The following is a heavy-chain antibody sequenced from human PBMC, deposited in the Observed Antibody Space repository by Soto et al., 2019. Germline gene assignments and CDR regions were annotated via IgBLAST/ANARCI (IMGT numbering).Heavy chain of an antibody. D-gene: IGHD3-3*01. J-gene: IGHJ4*02. CDR2: IWYDGSNK. V-gene: IGHV3-33*01. CDR3: ARAFYDFWSAYIDD. Sequence: PGGSLRLSCAASGFTFSSYGMHWVRQAPGKGLEWVAVIWYDGSNKYYADSVKGRFTISRDNSKNTLYLQMNSLRAEDTAVYYCARAFYDFWSAYIDDWGQGTLVTVSS. CDR1: GFTFSSYG.